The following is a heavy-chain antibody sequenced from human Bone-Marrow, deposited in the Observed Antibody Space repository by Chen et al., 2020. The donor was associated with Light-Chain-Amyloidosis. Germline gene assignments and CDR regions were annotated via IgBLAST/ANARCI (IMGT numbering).Heavy chain of an antibody. Sequence: EVQLEQSGPEVKKPGESLKISCKGSGYTFPNYWIGWVRQMPGKGLEWMGVIYPDDSDARYSPSFEGQVTISADKSITTAYLQWRSLKASATAMYYCARRGDGYNFDYWGQGTLVTVSS. D-gene: IGHD5-12*01. V-gene: IGHV5-51*01. CDR1: GYTFPNYW. CDR3: ARRGDGYNFDY. CDR2: IYPDDSDA. J-gene: IGHJ4*02.